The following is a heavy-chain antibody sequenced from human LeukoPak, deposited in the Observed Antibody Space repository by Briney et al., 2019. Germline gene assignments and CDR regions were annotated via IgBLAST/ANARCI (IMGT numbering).Heavy chain of an antibody. J-gene: IGHJ4*02. CDR3: AKGVTMRTPIDY. D-gene: IGHD4/OR15-4a*01. CDR2: ISYDGSNK. CDR1: GFTFSSYG. V-gene: IGHV3-30*18. Sequence: GGSLRLSCAASGFTFSSYGMHWVRQAPGKGLEWVAVISYDGSNKYYADSVKGRFTISRDNSKNTLYLQTNSLRAEDTAVYYCAKGVTMRTPIDYWGQGTLVTVSS.